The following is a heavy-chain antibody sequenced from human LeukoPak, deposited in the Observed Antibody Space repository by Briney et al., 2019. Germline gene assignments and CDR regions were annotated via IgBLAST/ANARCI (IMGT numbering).Heavy chain of an antibody. CDR1: GFTVSGNY. Sequence: PGGSLRLSCAASGFTVSGNYMGWVRQAPGKGLEWVSIIYSGGSTFYADSVKGRFTISRDNSKNTLYLHMSSLRAEDTAVYYCASIAVAGIWGQGTLVTVSS. D-gene: IGHD6-19*01. CDR2: IYSGGST. CDR3: ASIAVAGI. J-gene: IGHJ4*02. V-gene: IGHV3-53*01.